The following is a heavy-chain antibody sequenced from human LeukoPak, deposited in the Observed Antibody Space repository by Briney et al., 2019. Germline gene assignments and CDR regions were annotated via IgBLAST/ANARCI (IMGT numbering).Heavy chain of an antibody. CDR3: ARAYYDILTGYYD. D-gene: IGHD3-9*01. CDR2: INPIRCST. V-gene: IGHV1-46*01. J-gene: IGHJ4*02. Sequence: XAPXXXLXXXXIINPIRCSTSYAQKFQGRVTMTTDTSTSTVYMELSSLRSEDTAVYYCARAYYDILTGYYDWGQGTLVTVSS.